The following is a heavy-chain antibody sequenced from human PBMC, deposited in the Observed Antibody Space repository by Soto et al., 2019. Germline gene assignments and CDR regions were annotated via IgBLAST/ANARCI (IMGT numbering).Heavy chain of an antibody. CDR2: IYPGDSDT. CDR1: GYSFTSYW. D-gene: IGHD6-13*01. J-gene: IGHJ6*02. Sequence: GESLKISCKGSGYSFTSYWIGWVRQMPGKGLEWMGIIYPGDSDTRYSPSFQGQVTISADKSISTAYLQMNSLRAEDTAVYYCAKDRGSSSWYYYYGMDVWGQGTTVTVSS. V-gene: IGHV5-51*01. CDR3: AKDRGSSSWYYYYGMDV.